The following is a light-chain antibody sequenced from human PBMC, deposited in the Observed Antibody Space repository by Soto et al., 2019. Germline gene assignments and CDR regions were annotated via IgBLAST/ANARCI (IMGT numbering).Light chain of an antibody. CDR3: SSYTSTSINWV. CDR1: SSNIGSNT. CDR2: TAG. Sequence: QSVLTQPLSASASPGQRVTISCSGGSSNIGSNTVAWYQHLPGTAPPRLIFTAGQRPSGVPGRFSGSKSGTSASLAISGLQSEDEANYYCSSYTSTSINWVFGGGTKLTVL. J-gene: IGLJ3*02. V-gene: IGLV1-44*01.